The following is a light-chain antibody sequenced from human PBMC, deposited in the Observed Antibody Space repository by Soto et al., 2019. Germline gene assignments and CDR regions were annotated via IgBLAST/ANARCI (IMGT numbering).Light chain of an antibody. CDR1: QSVSSS. CDR2: DAS. J-gene: IGKJ1*01. Sequence: EIVLTQSPATLSLSPGERATLSCRASQSVSSSFLAWYQQKPGQAPRLLIYDASSRATGIPARFSGSGSGTEFTLTISSLQSEDFAVYYCQQYNNWPPTWTFGQGTKVDIK. V-gene: IGKV3-15*01. CDR3: QQYNNWPPTWT.